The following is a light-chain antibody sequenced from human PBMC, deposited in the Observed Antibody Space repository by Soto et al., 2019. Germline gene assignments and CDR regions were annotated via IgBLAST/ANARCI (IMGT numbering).Light chain of an antibody. CDR2: AAS. CDR1: QGISNY. V-gene: IGKV1-27*01. Sequence: DLQMTQSPSSLYASVGDRVTITCRASQGISNYLAWYQQKPGKVPKLLIYAASTLQSGVPSRFSGSGSGTDFTLTISSLQPEDVASYYCQKYNSAPRTFGQGTKVEIK. J-gene: IGKJ1*01. CDR3: QKYNSAPRT.